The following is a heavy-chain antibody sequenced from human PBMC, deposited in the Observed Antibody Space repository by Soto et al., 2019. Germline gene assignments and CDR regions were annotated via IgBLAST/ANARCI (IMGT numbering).Heavy chain of an antibody. CDR2: VSPYNGDT. CDR1: GYTFSSYR. V-gene: IGHV1-18*04. D-gene: IGHD1-26*01. J-gene: IGHJ4*02. Sequence: QVQLVQSGSEVKKPGASVKASCKSSGYTFSSYRITWVRQAPGQGLEWMGWVSPYNGDTNYAQQFQGRLTMTTDTSTNTAYMELGSLRSDDTAVYYCARAIKRWEVNYYFDFWGQGTLVTVSS. CDR3: ARAIKRWEVNYYFDF.